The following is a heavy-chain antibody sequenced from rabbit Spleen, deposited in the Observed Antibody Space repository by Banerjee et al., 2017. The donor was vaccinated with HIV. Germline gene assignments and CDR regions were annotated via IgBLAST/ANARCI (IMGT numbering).Heavy chain of an antibody. CDR1: GVSFSFNNY. Sequence: QSLEESGGDLVKPGASLTLTCTASGVSFSFNNYMCWVRQAPGKGLEWIGCVDVNNSGFTYFASWAKGRFTISKTSSTTVTLQMTSLTAADTATYFCARDSASSFSSYGMDLWGPGTLVTVS. J-gene: IGHJ6*01. D-gene: IGHD8-1*01. CDR3: ARDSASSFSSYGMDL. CDR2: VDVNNSGFT. V-gene: IGHV1S40*01.